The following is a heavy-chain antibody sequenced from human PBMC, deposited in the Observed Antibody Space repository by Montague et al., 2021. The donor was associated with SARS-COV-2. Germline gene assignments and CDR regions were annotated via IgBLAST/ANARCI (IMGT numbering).Heavy chain of an antibody. V-gene: IGHV4-34*01. Sequence: SETLSLTCAVHGGSFSGYYWTWIRQSPGKGLEWIAEINHSGTTNYNFNPSLRSRVTISVDTSKSQFSLKLSSVTAADTGVYYCARWDPQTLTLIGLRGKSASDXWGQGTLVTVSS. D-gene: IGHD4-23*01. CDR2: INHSGTT. CDR1: GGSFSGYY. J-gene: IGHJ4*02. CDR3: ARWDPQTLTLIGLRGKSASDX.